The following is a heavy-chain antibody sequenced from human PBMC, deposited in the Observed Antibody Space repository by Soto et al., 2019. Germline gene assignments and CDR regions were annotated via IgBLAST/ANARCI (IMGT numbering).Heavy chain of an antibody. Sequence: QITLKESGPTLVKPTQTLTLTCTFSGFSLSTSGGGVGWIRQPPGKALEWIALIYWDDDKRYSPSLKSRLTITKDTSKNQVVLTMTHMDPVDTATYYCAHSSGVGELSSYWGQGTLVTVSS. J-gene: IGHJ4*02. CDR1: GFSLSTSGGG. CDR3: AHSSGVGELSSY. V-gene: IGHV2-5*02. D-gene: IGHD1-26*01. CDR2: IYWDDDK.